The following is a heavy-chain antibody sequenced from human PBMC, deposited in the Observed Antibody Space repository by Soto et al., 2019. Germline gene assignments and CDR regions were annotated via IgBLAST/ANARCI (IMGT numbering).Heavy chain of an antibody. J-gene: IGHJ4*02. CDR3: ARADSDTAMANGLY. D-gene: IGHD5-18*01. V-gene: IGHV4-30-4*01. CDR2: IYYSGST. CDR1: GGSISSGDYY. Sequence: SETLSLTCTVSGGSISSGDYYWSWIRQPPGKGLEWIGYIYYSGSTYYNPSLKSRVTISVDTSKNQFSLKLSSVTAADTAVYYCARADSDTAMANGLYWGQGTLVTVSS.